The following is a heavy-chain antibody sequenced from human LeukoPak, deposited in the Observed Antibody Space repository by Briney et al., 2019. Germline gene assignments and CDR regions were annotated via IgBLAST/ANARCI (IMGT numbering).Heavy chain of an antibody. CDR3: VRGSLVNFDP. V-gene: IGHV1-8*01. CDR1: GYTFINFD. Sequence: ASVKVSCKASGYTFINFDINWVSQATGQGLEWMGWITPSSGFAGYAQKFQGRVTMTSNISISTAYMELSSLRSEDTAVYYCVRGSLVNFDPWGQGSLVTVSS. J-gene: IGHJ5*02. CDR2: ITPSSGFA. D-gene: IGHD2-21*01.